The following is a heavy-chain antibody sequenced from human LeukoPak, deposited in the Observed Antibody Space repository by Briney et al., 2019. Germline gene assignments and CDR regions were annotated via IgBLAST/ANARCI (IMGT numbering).Heavy chain of an antibody. D-gene: IGHD3-10*02. CDR3: AELGITMIGGV. Sequence: GGSLRLSCAASGFTFSSYWMHWVRQAPGKGLVWVSRINSDGSSTNYADSVKGRFTISRDNAKNSLYLQMNSLRAEDTAVYYCAELGITMIGGVWGKGTTVTISS. V-gene: IGHV3-74*01. CDR2: INSDGSST. CDR1: GFTFSSYW. J-gene: IGHJ6*04.